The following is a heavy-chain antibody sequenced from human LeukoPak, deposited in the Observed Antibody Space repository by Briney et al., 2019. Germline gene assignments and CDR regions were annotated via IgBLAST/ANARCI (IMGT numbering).Heavy chain of an antibody. Sequence: ASVKVSCKVSGYTLTELSMHWVRQAPGKGLEWMGGFDPEDGETIYAQKFQGRVTMTEDTSTDTAYMELGSLRSEDTAVYYCATHYYDSSGYPGEDWFDPWGQGTLVTVSS. CDR2: FDPEDGET. V-gene: IGHV1-24*01. CDR1: GYTLTELS. CDR3: ATHYYDSSGYPGEDWFDP. D-gene: IGHD3-22*01. J-gene: IGHJ5*02.